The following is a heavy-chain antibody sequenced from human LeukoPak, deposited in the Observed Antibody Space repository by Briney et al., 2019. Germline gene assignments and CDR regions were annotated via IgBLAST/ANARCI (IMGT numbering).Heavy chain of an antibody. V-gene: IGHV3-30*02. D-gene: IGHD1-26*01. J-gene: IGHJ4*02. Sequence: GGSLRLSCEASGFTFNNYGMFWVRQAPGKGLDWVSYIRFDGSHKWYADSVKGRFTISRDNSKNTPYLQMNSLRAEDTAVYYCARGVGATDYWGQGTLVTVSS. CDR2: IRFDGSHK. CDR1: GFTFNNYG. CDR3: ARGVGATDY.